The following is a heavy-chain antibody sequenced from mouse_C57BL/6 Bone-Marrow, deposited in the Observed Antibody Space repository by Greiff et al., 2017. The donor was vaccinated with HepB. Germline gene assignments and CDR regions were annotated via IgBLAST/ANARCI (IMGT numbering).Heavy chain of an antibody. Sequence: EVKLVDSGGGLVQPGGSLKLSCAASGFTFSDYYMYWVRQTPEKRLEWVAYISNGGGSTYYPDTVKGRFTISRDNAKNTLYLQMSRLKSEDTAMYYCARPPYYYGSRGFAYWGQGTLVTVSA. D-gene: IGHD1-1*01. CDR3: ARPPYYYGSRGFAY. CDR1: GFTFSDYY. J-gene: IGHJ3*01. CDR2: ISNGGGST. V-gene: IGHV5-12*01.